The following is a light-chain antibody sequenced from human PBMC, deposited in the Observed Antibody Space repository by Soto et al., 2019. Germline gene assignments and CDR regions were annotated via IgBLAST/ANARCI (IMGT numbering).Light chain of an antibody. J-gene: IGKJ1*01. Sequence: DSVMTQAPDSLTVTLGERATINCKSSQSLLYSSNNKNYLAWYQQKPGQPPKLLIHWASNREFGVPDRFSGSGSGTDFTLTISSLQTEDVVVYYCQQYYETPWTFGQRTKVE. CDR2: WAS. CDR3: QQYYETPWT. CDR1: QSLLYSSNNKNY. V-gene: IGKV4-1*01.